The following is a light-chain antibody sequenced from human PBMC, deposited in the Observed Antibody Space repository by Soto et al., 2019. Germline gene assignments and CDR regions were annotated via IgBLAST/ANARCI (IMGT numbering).Light chain of an antibody. CDR3: QQSYSTPWT. J-gene: IGKJ1*01. V-gene: IGKV1-5*03. CDR2: GAS. CDR1: QSISRW. Sequence: DIQMTQSPSTPASVGDRVTITCRASQSISRWLAWYQQKPGKAPKLLIYGASSLESGVPSRFSGSGSGTDFTLTISSLQPEDFATYYCQQSYSTPWTFGQGTKVDIK.